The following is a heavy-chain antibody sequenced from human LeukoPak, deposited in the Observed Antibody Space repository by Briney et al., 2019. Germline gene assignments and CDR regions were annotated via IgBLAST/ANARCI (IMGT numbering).Heavy chain of an antibody. Sequence: GGSLRLSCAASGFTFSNNWMHWVRQAPGKGLVWVSTISGSGGSTYYANSVKGRFTISRDNSKNTLYLQMNSLRAEDTAVYYCAKVLEGTWFPFDYWGQGTLVTVSS. D-gene: IGHD1/OR15-1a*01. CDR2: ISGSGGST. CDR1: GFTFSNNW. CDR3: AKVLEGTWFPFDY. V-gene: IGHV3-23*01. J-gene: IGHJ4*02.